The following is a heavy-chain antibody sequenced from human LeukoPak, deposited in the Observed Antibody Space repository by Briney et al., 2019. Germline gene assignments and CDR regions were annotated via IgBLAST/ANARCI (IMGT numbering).Heavy chain of an antibody. J-gene: IGHJ6*03. CDR3: ARARGVVVPAAIPDVDYYYMDV. V-gene: IGHV1-69*01. CDR2: IIPIFGTA. Sequence: GASVKVSCKASGGTFSSYAISWVRQAPGQGLEWMGGIIPIFGTANYAQKFQGRVTITADESTSTAYMELSSLRSEDTAVYYCARARGVVVPAAIPDVDYYYMDVWGKGTTVTVSS. D-gene: IGHD2-2*02. CDR1: GGTFSSYA.